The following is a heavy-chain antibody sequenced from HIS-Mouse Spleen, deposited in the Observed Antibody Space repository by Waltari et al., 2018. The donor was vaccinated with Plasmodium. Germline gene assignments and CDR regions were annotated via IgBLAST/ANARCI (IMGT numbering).Heavy chain of an antibody. V-gene: IGHV1-2*02. Sequence: QVQLVQSGAEVKKPGASVKVSCKASGYTFTGYYMHWVRQAPGQGLEWMGWINPNSGGTKYAQKFQGRVTMTRDTSISTAYMELSRLRSDDTAVYYCARDLAAAGHFDYWGQGTLVTVSS. CDR3: ARDLAAAGHFDY. CDR2: INPNSGGT. CDR1: GYTFTGYY. J-gene: IGHJ4*02. D-gene: IGHD6-13*01.